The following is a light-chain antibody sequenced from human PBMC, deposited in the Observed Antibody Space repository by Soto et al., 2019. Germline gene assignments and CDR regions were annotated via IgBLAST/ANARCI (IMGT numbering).Light chain of an antibody. CDR2: TAS. Sequence: QLTQSPPSLSASVGDRVTITCRASQDIAIYLAWYQQKPGEAPNLLIHTASTLHGGVPSRFRGSGSGTEFTLTITSLQSEDFAVYFCQQYNNWPPDTFGQGTKVDIK. J-gene: IGKJ2*01. CDR1: QDIAIY. CDR3: QQYNNWPPDT. V-gene: IGKV1-9*01.